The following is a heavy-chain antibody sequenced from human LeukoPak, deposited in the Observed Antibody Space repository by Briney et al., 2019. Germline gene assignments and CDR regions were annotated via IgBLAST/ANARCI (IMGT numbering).Heavy chain of an antibody. CDR3: ASFLGFNWFDP. J-gene: IGHJ5*02. D-gene: IGHD2/OR15-2a*01. V-gene: IGHV4-59*01. CDR1: GGSISSYY. Sequence: SETLSLTCTVSGGSISSYYWSWIRQPPGKGLEWIGYIYYSGSTNYNPSLKSRGTISVDTSKNQFSLKLSSVTAADTAVYYCASFLGFNWFDPWGQGTLVTVSS. CDR2: IYYSGST.